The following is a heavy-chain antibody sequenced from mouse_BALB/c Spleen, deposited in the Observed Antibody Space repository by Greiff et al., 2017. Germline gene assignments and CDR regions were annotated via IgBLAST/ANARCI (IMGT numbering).Heavy chain of an antibody. CDR1: GFSLTSYG. Sequence: VHLVESGPGLVAPSQSLSITCTVSGFSLTSYGVHWVRQPPGKGLEWLGVIWAGGSTNYNSALMSRLSISKDNSKSQVFLKMNSLQTDDTAMYYCARKYGNPAWFAYWGQGTLVTVSA. J-gene: IGHJ3*01. D-gene: IGHD2-10*02. CDR3: ARKYGNPAWFAY. CDR2: IWAGGST. V-gene: IGHV2-9*02.